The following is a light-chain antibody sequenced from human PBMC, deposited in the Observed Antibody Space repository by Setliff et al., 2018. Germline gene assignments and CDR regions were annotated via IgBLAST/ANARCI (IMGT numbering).Light chain of an antibody. CDR3: SSYTTSGTYV. V-gene: IGLV2-14*03. CDR2: DVT. Sequence: QSVLTQPASVSGSPGQWITISCSGTSSDVGGYNYVSWYQQHPGKAPKLMIYDVTNRPSGISNRFSGSKSGNTASLTISGLQAGDDADYYCSSYTTSGTYVFGTGTKVTVL. J-gene: IGLJ1*01. CDR1: SSDVGGYNY.